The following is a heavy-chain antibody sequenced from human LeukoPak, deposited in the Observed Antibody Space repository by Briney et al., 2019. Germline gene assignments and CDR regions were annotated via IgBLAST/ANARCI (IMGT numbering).Heavy chain of an antibody. CDR3: AKDVRFGGNSPPDY. J-gene: IGHJ4*02. V-gene: IGHV3-23*01. Sequence: GSLRLSCAASGFTFSSYAMSWVRQAPGKGLEWVSDISGSGGSTYYADSVKGRFTISRDNSKNTLYLQMNSLTAEDTAVYYCAKDVRFGGNSPPDYWGQGTLVTVSS. D-gene: IGHD2-21*02. CDR1: GFTFSSYA. CDR2: ISGSGGST.